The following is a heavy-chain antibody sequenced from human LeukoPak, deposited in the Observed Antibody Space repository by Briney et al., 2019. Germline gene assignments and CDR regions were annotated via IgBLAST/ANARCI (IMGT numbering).Heavy chain of an antibody. V-gene: IGHV3-30*18. CDR1: GFTFSSYG. D-gene: IGHD5-18*01. Sequence: PGGSLRLSCAASGFTFSSYGMHWVRQAPGKGLEWVAVISYDGSNKYYADSVKSRFTISRDNSKNTLYLQMNSLRAEDTAVYYCAKDRERDTAMVSYFDYWGQGTLVTVSS. J-gene: IGHJ4*02. CDR2: ISYDGSNK. CDR3: AKDRERDTAMVSYFDY.